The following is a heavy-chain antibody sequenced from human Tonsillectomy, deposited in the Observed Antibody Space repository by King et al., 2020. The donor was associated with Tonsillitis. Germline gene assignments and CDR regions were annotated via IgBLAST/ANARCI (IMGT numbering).Heavy chain of an antibody. CDR3: ARDRYSGWVADAFDI. J-gene: IGHJ3*02. D-gene: IGHD1-26*01. V-gene: IGHV3-48*01. Sequence: VQLVESGGGLVQPGGSLRLSCAASGFTFRSYSMNWCRQAPGKGLAWVSFISSSRSTIYYVDFVKGRFTISRDNAKNSLYLQMNSLRAEDTAVYYCARDRYSGWVADAFDIWGQGTMVTVSS. CDR1: GFTFRSYS. CDR2: ISSSRSTI.